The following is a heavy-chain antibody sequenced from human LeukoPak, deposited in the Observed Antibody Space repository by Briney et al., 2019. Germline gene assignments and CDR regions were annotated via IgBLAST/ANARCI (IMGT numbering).Heavy chain of an antibody. D-gene: IGHD3-10*01. Sequence: SQTLSLTCTVSGGSISSGDYYWSWLRQPPGKGLERIGYIYYSGSTYYNPSLKSRVTISVDTSKNQFSLKLSSVTAADTAVYYCARGVWDYYGSGSYSIRIYFDYWGQGTLVTVSS. J-gene: IGHJ4*02. CDR2: IYYSGST. CDR1: GGSISSGDYY. CDR3: ARGVWDYYGSGSYSIRIYFDY. V-gene: IGHV4-30-4*01.